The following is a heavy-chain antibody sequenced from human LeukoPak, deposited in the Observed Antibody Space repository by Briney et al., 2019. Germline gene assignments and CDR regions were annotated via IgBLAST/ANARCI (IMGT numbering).Heavy chain of an antibody. D-gene: IGHD3-10*01. CDR3: ARGSDTMVRGASSAFDY. J-gene: IGHJ4*02. V-gene: IGHV1-2*02. CDR2: INPNSGGT. CDR1: GYTFTGYY. Sequence: ASVKVSCKASGYTFTGYYMHLVRQAPGQGLEWMGWINPNSGGTNYAQKFQGRVTMTRDTSISTAYMELSRLRSDDTAVYYCARGSDTMVRGASSAFDYWGQGTLVTVSS.